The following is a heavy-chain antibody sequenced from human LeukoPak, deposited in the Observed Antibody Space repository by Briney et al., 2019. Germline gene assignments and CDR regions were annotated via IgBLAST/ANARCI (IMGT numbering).Heavy chain of an antibody. J-gene: IGHJ3*02. Sequence: ASVKVSCKASGYTFTGYYMHWVRQAPGQGLEWMGWINPNSGGTNYAQKFQGRVTMTRDTSISTAYMELSRLGSDDTAVYYCARGRPSPVIRITMVRQDAFDIWGQGTMVTVSS. V-gene: IGHV1-2*02. CDR1: GYTFTGYY. D-gene: IGHD3-10*01. CDR2: INPNSGGT. CDR3: ARGRPSPVIRITMVRQDAFDI.